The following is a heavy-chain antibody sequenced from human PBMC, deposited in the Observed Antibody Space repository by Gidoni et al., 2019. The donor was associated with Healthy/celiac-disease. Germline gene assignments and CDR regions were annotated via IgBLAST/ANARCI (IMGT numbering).Heavy chain of an antibody. V-gene: IGHV3-30*04. CDR3: ARESTRFLEWLTYYYGMDV. Sequence: QVQLVASGAGVVEPGLSLRLSCADSEFTFCSYAMHWVRQAPGKGLEWVAVIAYEGSNKYYADAVKGRFTSSRDNSKNTLYLQMNSLRAEDTAVYYCARESTRFLEWLTYYYGMDVWGQGTTVTVSS. CDR1: EFTFCSYA. D-gene: IGHD3-3*01. J-gene: IGHJ6*02. CDR2: IAYEGSNK.